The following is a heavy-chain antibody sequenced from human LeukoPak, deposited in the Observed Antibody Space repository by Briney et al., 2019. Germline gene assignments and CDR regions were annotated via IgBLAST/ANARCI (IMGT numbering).Heavy chain of an antibody. CDR1: GGSISSGGYS. Sequence: SQTLSLTCAVSGGSISSGGYSWSWVRQPPGKGLEWIGYIYHSGSTYYNPSLKSRVTISVDRSKNQFSLKLGSVTAADTAVYYCAREGDYVAYWGQGTLVTVSS. CDR3: AREGDYVAY. J-gene: IGHJ4*02. V-gene: IGHV4-30-2*01. CDR2: IYHSGST.